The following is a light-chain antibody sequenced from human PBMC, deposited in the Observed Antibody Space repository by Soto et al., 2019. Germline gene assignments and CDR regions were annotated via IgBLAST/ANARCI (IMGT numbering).Light chain of an antibody. J-gene: IGKJ3*01. CDR1: QSVTTY. V-gene: IGKV3-11*01. CDR2: DAS. CDR3: HQRTNWPLT. Sequence: PGDRATLSCRASQSVTTYLAWYQQRPGQAPRLLIYDASTRATGIPARFSGSGSGTDFTLTISSLEPEDFAVYYCHQRTNWPLTFGPGTKVDIK.